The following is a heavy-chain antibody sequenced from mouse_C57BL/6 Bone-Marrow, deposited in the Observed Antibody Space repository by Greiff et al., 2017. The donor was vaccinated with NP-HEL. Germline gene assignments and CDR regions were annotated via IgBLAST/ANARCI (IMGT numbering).Heavy chain of an antibody. V-gene: IGHV1-81*01. J-gene: IGHJ3*01. D-gene: IGHD2-3*01. CDR1: GYTFTSYG. Sequence: QVQLKQSGAELARPGASVKLSCKASGYTFTSYGISWVKQRTGQGLEWIGEIYPRSGNTYYNEKFKGKATLTADKSSSTAYMELRSLTSEDSAVYFCARRSLIYDGYYVGFAYGGQGTLVTVSA. CDR3: ARRSLIYDGYYVGFAY. CDR2: IYPRSGNT.